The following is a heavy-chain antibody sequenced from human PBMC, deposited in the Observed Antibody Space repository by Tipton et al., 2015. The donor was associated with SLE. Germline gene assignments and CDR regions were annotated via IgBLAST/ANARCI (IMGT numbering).Heavy chain of an antibody. CDR3: ARRAAGVDL. CDR1: GDSISGFC. J-gene: IGHJ5*02. Sequence: TLSLTCTVSGDSISGFCCSWIRQTPGRGLEWLGYVCDNGRTNYNPSLHGRVFMSIDTSKKQFSVNLRSVTAADTAAYYCARRAAGVDLWGQGTLVTVSS. D-gene: IGHD3-10*01. CDR2: VCDNGRT. V-gene: IGHV4-59*01.